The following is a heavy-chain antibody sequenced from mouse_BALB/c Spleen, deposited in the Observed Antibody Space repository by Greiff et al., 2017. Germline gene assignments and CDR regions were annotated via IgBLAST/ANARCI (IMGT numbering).Heavy chain of an antibody. CDR1: GYTFTSYW. Sequence: QVQLQQSGAELAKPGASVKMSCKASGYTFTSYWMHWVKQRPGQGLEWIGYINPSTGYTEYNQKFKDKATLTADKSSSTAYMQLRSLTSEDSAVYYCAPTRGSSYDYAMDYWGQGTSVTVSS. J-gene: IGHJ4*01. D-gene: IGHD1-1*01. CDR2: INPSTGYT. V-gene: IGHV1-7*01. CDR3: APTRGSSYDYAMDY.